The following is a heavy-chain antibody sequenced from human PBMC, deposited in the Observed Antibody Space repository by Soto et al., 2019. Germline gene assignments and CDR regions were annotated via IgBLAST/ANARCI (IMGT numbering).Heavy chain of an antibody. CDR3: AKNVYGSSWQSYYYCSDGMDV. V-gene: IGHV3-23*01. Sequence: EVQLLESGGGLVQPGGSLRLSCAASGFTFSSYAMSWVRQAPGKGREWVSAMSGRGGSTYYADSVKGRFTISRDNSKNTLYLQMNRLRAEDTAVYYGAKNVYGSSWQSYYYCSDGMDVGGQGPTVTVSS. CDR1: GFTFSSYA. D-gene: IGHD6-13*01. CDR2: MSGRGGST. J-gene: IGHJ6*02.